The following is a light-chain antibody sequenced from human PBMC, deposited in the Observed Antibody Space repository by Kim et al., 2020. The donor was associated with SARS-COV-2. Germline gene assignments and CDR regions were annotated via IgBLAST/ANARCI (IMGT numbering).Light chain of an antibody. CDR3: HTWSTGIV. CDR2: LNSDGTH. J-gene: IGLJ2*01. Sequence: QPVLTQSPSASASLGASVKLTCTLSSGHSNYDITWHQQQPEKGPRYLMKLNSDGTHIKGDGIPDRFSGSSSGAERYLTISSLQSEDEADYYCHTWSTGIVFGGGTQLTVL. CDR1: SGHSNYD. V-gene: IGLV4-69*01.